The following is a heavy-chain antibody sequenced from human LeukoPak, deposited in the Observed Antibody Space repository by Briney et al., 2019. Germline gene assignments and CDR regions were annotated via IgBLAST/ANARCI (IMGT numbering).Heavy chain of an antibody. CDR2: INPNSGGT. J-gene: IGHJ4*02. D-gene: IGHD3-22*01. Sequence: GASVKVSCKASGYTFTGYYMHWVRQAPGQGLEWMGWINPNSGGTNYAQKFQGRVTMTRDTSISTAYMELSRLRSDDTAVYYCARLTQYYYDSSGYYYAYFDYWGQGTLVTVSS. V-gene: IGHV1-2*02. CDR3: ARLTQYYYDSSGYYYAYFDY. CDR1: GYTFTGYY.